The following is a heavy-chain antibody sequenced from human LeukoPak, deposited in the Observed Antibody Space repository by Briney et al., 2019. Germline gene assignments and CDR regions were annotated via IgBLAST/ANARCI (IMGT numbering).Heavy chain of an antibody. J-gene: IGHJ5*02. CDR2: INHSEST. CDR3: ARGHFRITIFGVVKPLAFNWFDP. CDR1: GGSFSGYY. Sequence: SETLSLTCAVYGGSFSGYYWSWIRQPPGKGLEWIGEINHSESTNYNPSLKSRVTISVDTSKNQFSLKLSSVTAADTAVYYCARGHFRITIFGVVKPLAFNWFDPWGQGTLVTVSS. D-gene: IGHD3-3*01. V-gene: IGHV4-34*01.